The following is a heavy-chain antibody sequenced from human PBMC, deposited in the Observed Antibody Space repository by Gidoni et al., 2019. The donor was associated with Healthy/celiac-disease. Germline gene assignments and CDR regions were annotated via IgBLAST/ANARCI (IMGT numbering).Heavy chain of an antibody. CDR2: ISAYNGNT. CDR1: GYTFTSYG. CDR3: ARVPYSSSWEDNWFDP. V-gene: IGHV1-18*01. J-gene: IGHJ5*02. D-gene: IGHD6-13*01. Sequence: QVQLVLSGAEVKKPGASVKVSCKASGYTFTSYGISWVRQAPGQGLEWMGWISAYNGNTNYAQKLQGRVTMTTDTSTSTDYMELRSLRSDDTAVYYCARVPYSSSWEDNWFDPWGQGTLVTVSS.